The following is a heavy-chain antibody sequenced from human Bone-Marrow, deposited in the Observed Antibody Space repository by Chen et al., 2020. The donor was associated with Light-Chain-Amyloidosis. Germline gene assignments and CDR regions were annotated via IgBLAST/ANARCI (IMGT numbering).Heavy chain of an antibody. Sequence: EVQLLESGGGLVQPGGSLRLSCAASGFTFSRYAMSWVRQAPGKGLEWVSAISGSGGSTYYAASVKGRFTISRDNSKNTLYLQMNSLRAEDTAVYYCAKDRGYYDISGYPATYFDYWGQGTLVTVSS. CDR1: GFTFSRYA. J-gene: IGHJ4*02. CDR2: ISGSGGST. D-gene: IGHD3-22*01. V-gene: IGHV3-23*01. CDR3: AKDRGYYDISGYPATYFDY.